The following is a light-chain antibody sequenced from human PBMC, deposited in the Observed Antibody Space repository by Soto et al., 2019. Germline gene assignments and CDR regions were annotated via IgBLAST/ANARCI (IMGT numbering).Light chain of an antibody. CDR2: GAS. J-gene: IGKJ1*01. CDR1: PSVSSN. CDR3: QQYNNWPPCT. Sequence: EIVMTQSPATLSVSPGERATLSCRASPSVSSNLAWYQQKPGQAPRLLIYGASTRATGIPARFSGSGSGTEFTLTISSLQSEDFAVYYCQQYNNWPPCTFGQGTKVEIK. V-gene: IGKV3-15*01.